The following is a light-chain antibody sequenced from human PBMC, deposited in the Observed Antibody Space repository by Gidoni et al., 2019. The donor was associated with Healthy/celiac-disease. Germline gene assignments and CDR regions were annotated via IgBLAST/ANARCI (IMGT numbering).Light chain of an antibody. CDR1: QGISSY. CDR2: AAS. CDR3: QQLNSYFPLT. Sequence: DIQLTQSPSFLSASVGDRVTITCRASQGISSYLAWYQQKPGKAPKLLIYAASTLQSGVPSRFSGSGSGTEFTLTISSLQPEDFATYYCQQLNSYFPLTFXGXTKVEIK. J-gene: IGKJ4*01. V-gene: IGKV1-9*01.